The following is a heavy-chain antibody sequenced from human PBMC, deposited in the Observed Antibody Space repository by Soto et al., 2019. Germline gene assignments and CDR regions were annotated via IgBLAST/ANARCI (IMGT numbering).Heavy chain of an antibody. V-gene: IGHV4-59*01. CDR2: IYYSGST. J-gene: IGHJ6*02. CDR1: GGSISSYY. Sequence: SETLSLTCTVSGGSISSYYWSWIRQPPGKGLEWIGYIYYSGSTNYNPSLKSRVTISVDTSKNQFSLKLSSVTAADTAVYYCARAVWELHYYYYGMDLWAQGITVTVSS. CDR3: ARAVWELHYYYYGMDL. D-gene: IGHD1-26*01.